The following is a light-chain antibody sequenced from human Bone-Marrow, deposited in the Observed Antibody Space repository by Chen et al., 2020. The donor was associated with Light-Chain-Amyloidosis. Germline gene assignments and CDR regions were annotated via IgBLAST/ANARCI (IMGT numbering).Light chain of an antibody. Sequence: EIVLTQSPATLSLSPGERVTLSCRPSQSVSSQLAWYQQKPGQAPRLLIYDASNRATGFPARFSGSGSGTDFTLTISSLEPEDFAVYYCQQRYNWPITFGQGTRLQIK. CDR2: DAS. J-gene: IGKJ5*01. CDR1: QSVSSQ. V-gene: IGKV3-11*01. CDR3: QQRYNWPIT.